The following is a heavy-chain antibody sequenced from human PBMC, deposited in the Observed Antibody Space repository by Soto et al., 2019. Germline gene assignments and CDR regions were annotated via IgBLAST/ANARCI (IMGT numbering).Heavy chain of an antibody. CDR3: ASQQEYSYGYEGYNWFDP. Sequence: NPSETLSLTCTVSGGSISSGGYYWSWIRQHPGKGLEWIGYIYYSGSTYYNPSLKSRVTISVDTSKNQFSLKLSSVTAADTAVYYCASQQEYSYGYEGYNWFDPWGQGTLVTVSS. D-gene: IGHD5-18*01. V-gene: IGHV4-31*03. CDR2: IYYSGST. J-gene: IGHJ5*02. CDR1: GGSISSGGYY.